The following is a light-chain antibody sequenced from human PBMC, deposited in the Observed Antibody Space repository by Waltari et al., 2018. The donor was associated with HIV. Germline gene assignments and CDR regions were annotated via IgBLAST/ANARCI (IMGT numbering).Light chain of an antibody. V-gene: IGLV5-45*02. CDR1: SRINVATYR. CDR2: DRSDSDK. J-gene: IGLJ3*02. Sequence: QAVLTQPSSLSASPGASASLTCTFRSRINVATYRIYWFQPKPGIPPQYLLRDRSDSDKQRGSGGPSRFSGSKDGSANAGILLISGLQSDDDADYYCIVWHSRAWVFGGGTKLTVL. CDR3: IVWHSRAWV.